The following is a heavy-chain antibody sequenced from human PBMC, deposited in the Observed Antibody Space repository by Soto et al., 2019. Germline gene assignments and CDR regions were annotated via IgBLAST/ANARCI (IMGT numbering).Heavy chain of an antibody. Sequence: QVQLVESGGGVVQPGRSLRLSCAASGFTFSSYAMHWVRQAPGKGLEWVAVISYDGSNKYYADSVKGRFTISRDNSKNTLYVQMNSLRAEDTAVYYCARTFIVGATTFDYWGQGTLVTVSS. V-gene: IGHV3-30-3*01. CDR1: GFTFSSYA. D-gene: IGHD1-26*01. J-gene: IGHJ4*02. CDR2: ISYDGSNK. CDR3: ARTFIVGATTFDY.